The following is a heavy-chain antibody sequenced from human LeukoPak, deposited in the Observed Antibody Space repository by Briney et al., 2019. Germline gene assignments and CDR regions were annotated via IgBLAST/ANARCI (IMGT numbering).Heavy chain of an antibody. J-gene: IGHJ4*02. CDR2: ISGSACST. CDR1: GFTFSTYA. CDR3: AKDRTTAWNCFDS. V-gene: IGHV3-23*01. Sequence: PGGSLRLSCAASGFTFSTYAMYWVRQAPGKGLEWVSSISGSACSTYYADSVKGRFTISRDNYKNTLYLQMNSLSAEDTALYYCAKDRTTAWNCFDSWGQGTLVTVSS. D-gene: IGHD1-1*01.